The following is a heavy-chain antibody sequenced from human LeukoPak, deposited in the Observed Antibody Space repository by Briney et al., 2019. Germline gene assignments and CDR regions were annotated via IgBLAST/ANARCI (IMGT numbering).Heavy chain of an antibody. CDR2: ISYDGSNK. J-gene: IGHJ4*02. CDR3: AKEEPRGFDY. CDR1: GFTFSSYG. Sequence: GGSLRLSCAASGFTFSSYGMHWVRQAPGKGLEWVAVISYDGSNKYYADSVKGRFTISRDNSRNTLYLQMNSLRAEDTAVYYCAKEEPRGFDYWGQGTLVTVSS. D-gene: IGHD1-26*01. V-gene: IGHV3-30*18.